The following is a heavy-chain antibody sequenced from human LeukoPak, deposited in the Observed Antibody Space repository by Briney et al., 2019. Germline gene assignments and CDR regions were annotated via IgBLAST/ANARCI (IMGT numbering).Heavy chain of an antibody. D-gene: IGHD3-10*01. CDR2: IYYSGST. Sequence: SETLSLTCTVSGGSISSYYWGWIRQPPGKGLEWIGSIYYSGSTYYNPSLKSRVTISVDTSKNQFSLKLTSVTAADTAVYYCAGQKTSYYYGSESYYSRFDPWGQGTLVTVSS. J-gene: IGHJ5*02. V-gene: IGHV4-39*01. CDR3: AGQKTSYYYGSESYYSRFDP. CDR1: GGSISSYY.